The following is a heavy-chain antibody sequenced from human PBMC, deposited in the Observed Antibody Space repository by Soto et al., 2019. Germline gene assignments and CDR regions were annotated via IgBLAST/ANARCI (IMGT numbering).Heavy chain of an antibody. CDR2: IHHSGNT. CDR1: GGSLSGDFF. J-gene: IGHJ4*02. D-gene: IGHD1-26*01. V-gene: IGHV4-30-4*01. Sequence: SETLSLTCTASGGSLSGDFFWTWIRQPPGKGLEWIGFIHHSGNTYYNPSLKSRVMISDDTSKNQFSLKLSSVTAADTAVFYCARGTGVDGSHYLDSWGQGTLVTVSS. CDR3: ARGTGVDGSHYLDS.